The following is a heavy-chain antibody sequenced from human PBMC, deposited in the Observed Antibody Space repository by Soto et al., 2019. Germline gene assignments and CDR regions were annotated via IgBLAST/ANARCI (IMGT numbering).Heavy chain of an antibody. J-gene: IGHJ6*02. Sequence: PGGSLRLSCTASGFTFGDYAMSWFRQAPGKGLEWVGFIRSKAYGGTTEYAASVKGRFTISRDDSKSIAYLQMNSLKTEDTAVYYCTSGGPQNYGDYAYYCGRDVWGQGTTGTVSS. CDR1: GFTFGDYA. CDR3: TSGGPQNYGDYAYYCGRDV. D-gene: IGHD4-17*01. V-gene: IGHV3-49*03. CDR2: IRSKAYGGTT.